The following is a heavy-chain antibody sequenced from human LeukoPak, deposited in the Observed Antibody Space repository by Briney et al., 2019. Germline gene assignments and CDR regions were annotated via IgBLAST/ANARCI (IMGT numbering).Heavy chain of an antibody. CDR3: TTVRYCSSTSCKTPLYPFDY. V-gene: IGHV1-24*01. CDR1: GYTLTELS. Sequence: ASVKVSCKVSGYTLTELSIHWVRQAPGKGLEWMGGFDPEDDEAVYAQKFRGRVTMTEDTSADTAYMELSSLKPEDTAVYYCTTVRYCSSTSCKTPLYPFDYWGQGTLVTVSS. CDR2: FDPEDDEA. J-gene: IGHJ4*02. D-gene: IGHD2-2*01.